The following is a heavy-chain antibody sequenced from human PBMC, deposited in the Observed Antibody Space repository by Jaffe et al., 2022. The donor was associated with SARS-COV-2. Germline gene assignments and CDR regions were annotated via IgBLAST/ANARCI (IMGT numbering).Heavy chain of an antibody. CDR2: IFSNDEK. V-gene: IGHV2-26*01. Sequence: QVTLKESGPVLVKPTETLTLTCTVSGFSLSNARMGVSWIRQPPGKALEWLAHIFSNDEKSYSTSLKSRLTISKDTSKSQVVLTMTNMDPVDTATYYCARKAWYYDFWSGYYHHWYFDLWGRGTLVTVSS. J-gene: IGHJ2*01. CDR3: ARKAWYYDFWSGYYHHWYFDL. D-gene: IGHD3-3*01. CDR1: GFSLSNARMG.